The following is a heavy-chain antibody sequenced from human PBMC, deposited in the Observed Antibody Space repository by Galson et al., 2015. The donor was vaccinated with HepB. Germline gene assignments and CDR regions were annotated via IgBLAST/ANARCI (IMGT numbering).Heavy chain of an antibody. D-gene: IGHD3-10*01. CDR1: GFTFSSSA. J-gene: IGHJ4*02. V-gene: IGHV3-73*01. CDR2: IRSKANSYAT. CDR3: ATLRDYGSETFDY. Sequence: SLRLSCAASGFTFSSSAMHWVRQASGKGLEWVGRIRSKANSYATAYAASVKGRFTISRDDSKNTAYLQMNSLKTEDTAVYYCATLRDYGSETFDYWGQGTLVTVSS.